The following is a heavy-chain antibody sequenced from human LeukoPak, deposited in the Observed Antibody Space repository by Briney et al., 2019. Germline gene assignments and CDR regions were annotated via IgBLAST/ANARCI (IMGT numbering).Heavy chain of an antibody. CDR1: GFTFSDYY. Sequence: PGGSLRLSCAASGFTFSDYYMTWIRQAPGKGLDWVSYISSSGSTIYYADSVKGRFTISRDNAKNSLYLQMNSLRAEDTAVYYCARRVVTAIRDAFDIWGQGTMVTVSS. CDR2: ISSSGSTI. J-gene: IGHJ3*02. D-gene: IGHD2-21*02. CDR3: ARRVVTAIRDAFDI. V-gene: IGHV3-11*01.